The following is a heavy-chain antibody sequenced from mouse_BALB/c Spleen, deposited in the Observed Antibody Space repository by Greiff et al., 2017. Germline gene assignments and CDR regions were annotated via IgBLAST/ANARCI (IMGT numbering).Heavy chain of an antibody. Sequence: EVQLQQSGPGLVKPSQSLSLTCSVTGYSITSGYYWNWIRQFPGNKLEWMGYISYDGSNNYNPSLKNRISITRDTSKNQFFLKLNSVTTEDTATYYCARGGWYGNYDWYFDVWGAGTTVTVSS. CDR1: GYSITSGYY. D-gene: IGHD2-10*02. J-gene: IGHJ1*01. CDR2: ISYDGSN. V-gene: IGHV3-6*02. CDR3: ARGGWYGNYDWYFDV.